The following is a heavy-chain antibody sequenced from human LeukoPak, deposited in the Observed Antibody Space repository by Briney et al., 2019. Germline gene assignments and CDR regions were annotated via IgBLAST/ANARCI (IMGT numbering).Heavy chain of an antibody. CDR1: GGSINSGDYS. J-gene: IGHJ4*02. CDR3: ARAQSGTYRTFDY. CDR2: IFYSGHT. V-gene: IGHV4-30-4*08. Sequence: TLSLTCTVSGGSINSGDYSWSWIRQHPGKGLEWIGYIFYSGHTYYNPSLKSRVTISVDTSNNQFSLKLNSVTAADTAVYYCARAQSGTYRTFDYWGQGTLVTVSS. D-gene: IGHD1-26*01.